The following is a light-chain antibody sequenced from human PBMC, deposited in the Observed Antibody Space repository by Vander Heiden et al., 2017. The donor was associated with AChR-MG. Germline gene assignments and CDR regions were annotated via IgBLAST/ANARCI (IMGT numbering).Light chain of an antibody. J-gene: IGKJ1*01. CDR2: GAS. Sequence: EIVLTQSPGTLSLSPGERATLSCRASQSVSSSYLAWYQQKPGQAPRLLFYGASSRATGIPDRFSGSGSGTDFTLTISRLEPEDFAVYYCQQYGSSSTFGQGTKVKIK. CDR3: QQYGSSST. V-gene: IGKV3-20*01. CDR1: QSVSSSY.